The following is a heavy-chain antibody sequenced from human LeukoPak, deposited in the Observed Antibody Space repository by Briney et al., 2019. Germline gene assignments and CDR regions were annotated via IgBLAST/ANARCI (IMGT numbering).Heavy chain of an antibody. D-gene: IGHD6-13*01. Sequence: GRSLRLSFAASGFTFSSYAMHWVRQAPGKGLEWVAVISYDGSNKYYADSVKGRFTISRDNSKNTLYLQMNSLRAEDTAVYYCARDGAPGYSSSWSLDYWGQGTLVTVSS. CDR2: ISYDGSNK. CDR3: ARDGAPGYSSSWSLDY. J-gene: IGHJ4*02. V-gene: IGHV3-30*04. CDR1: GFTFSSYA.